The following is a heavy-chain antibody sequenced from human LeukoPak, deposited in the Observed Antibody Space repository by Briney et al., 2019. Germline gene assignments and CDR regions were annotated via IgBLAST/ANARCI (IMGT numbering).Heavy chain of an antibody. CDR2: ITLYSDTT. D-gene: IGHD2-2*01. CDR3: ARGFGYDFADY. Sequence: SETLSLTCSVSGGSISSGDHYWTWIRQPPGGGLEWMGFITLYSDTTSYNPSLKSRLMISIDTSKNQFSLTLTSVTAADTAVYFCARGFGYDFADYWGPGTLVTVSS. V-gene: IGHV4-30-4*01. J-gene: IGHJ4*02. CDR1: GGSISSGDHY.